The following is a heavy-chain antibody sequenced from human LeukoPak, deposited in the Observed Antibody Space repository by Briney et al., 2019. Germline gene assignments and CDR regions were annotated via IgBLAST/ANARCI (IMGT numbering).Heavy chain of an antibody. CDR3: VADRGNWSGGDF. CDR1: TFTFGGYW. J-gene: IGHJ4*02. D-gene: IGHD3-10*01. Sequence: GGSLRLSCAGSTFTFGGYWIHWVRHLPGKGLAWVSRIDSAGGRIQWADSVKGRFTISRDNAKNTVYLQMNSLSPEDSAVYYCVADRGNWSGGDFWGRGTLVIVSS. V-gene: IGHV3-74*01. CDR2: IDSAGGRI.